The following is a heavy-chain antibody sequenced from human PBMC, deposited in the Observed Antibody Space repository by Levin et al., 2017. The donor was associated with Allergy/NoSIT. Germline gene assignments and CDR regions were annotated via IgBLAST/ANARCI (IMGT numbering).Heavy chain of an antibody. J-gene: IGHJ4*02. CDR1: GFTFSAYW. CDR3: AKYGGGDSGASFDN. D-gene: IGHD2-21*01. CDR2: INIDGGRK. Sequence: AGGSLRLSCEASGFTFSAYWMSWVRQAPGKGLEYVANINIDGGRKTYMDSVRGRFTISRDNAKNSLYLHMNSRRADDTALYYCAKYGGGDSGASFDNWGQGTVVTVSS. V-gene: IGHV3-7*01.